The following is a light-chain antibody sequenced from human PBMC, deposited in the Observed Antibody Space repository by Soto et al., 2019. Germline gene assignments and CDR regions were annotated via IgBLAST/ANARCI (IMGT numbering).Light chain of an antibody. CDR3: QQANSFPLT. V-gene: IGKV1-12*01. CDR2: AAS. CDR1: QGISSW. J-gene: IGKJ4*01. Sequence: IQMTQSPTSLSSFLGGRSTSTCRASQGISSWLAWYQQKPGKAPKLLIYAASSLQSGVPSRFSGSGSGTDFTLTISSLQPEDFATYYCQQANSFPLTFGGGTKVDIK.